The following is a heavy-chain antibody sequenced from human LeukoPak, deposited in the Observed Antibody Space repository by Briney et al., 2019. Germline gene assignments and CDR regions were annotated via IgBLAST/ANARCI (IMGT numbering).Heavy chain of an antibody. V-gene: IGHV4-39*01. Sequence: PSETLSLTCTVSGGAISNDNFYWGWVRQPPGKGLEWVASINYSGTIYCNPSLRSRVSISVDTSRTQFFLRLNSVTAADTAVYYCARLFDSWGQGTLVTVSS. CDR2: INYSGTI. CDR1: GGAISNDNFY. J-gene: IGHJ4*02. CDR3: ARLFDS.